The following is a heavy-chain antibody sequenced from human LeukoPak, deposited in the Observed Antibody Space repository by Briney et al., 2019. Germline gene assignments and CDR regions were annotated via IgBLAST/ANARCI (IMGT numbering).Heavy chain of an antibody. CDR3: ARLLMTPVTKAPFYY. V-gene: IGHV4-39*02. CDR1: GGSISSSSYF. D-gene: IGHD4-11*01. Sequence: SETQSLTCTVSGGSISSSSYFWGWIRQPPGKGLEWIGTIYYSGGTYYKPSLKSRGTISVDTSKNHFSLKLSSVTAADTAVYYCARLLMTPVTKAPFYYWGQGTLVAVSS. J-gene: IGHJ4*01. CDR2: IYYSGGT.